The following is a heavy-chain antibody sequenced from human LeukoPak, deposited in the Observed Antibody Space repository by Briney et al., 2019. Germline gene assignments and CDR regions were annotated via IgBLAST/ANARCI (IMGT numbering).Heavy chain of an antibody. Sequence: GGSLRLSCAASGFTFSSYWMSWVRQAPGKGLEWVANIKDDGSEKYYVDSVKGRFTISRDDAKNSLFLQMNSLRDEDTAVYYCAREFLSGSFDIWGQGTKVTVSS. CDR1: GFTFSSYW. CDR3: AREFLSGSFDI. D-gene: IGHD2/OR15-2a*01. V-gene: IGHV3-7*01. J-gene: IGHJ3*02. CDR2: IKDDGSEK.